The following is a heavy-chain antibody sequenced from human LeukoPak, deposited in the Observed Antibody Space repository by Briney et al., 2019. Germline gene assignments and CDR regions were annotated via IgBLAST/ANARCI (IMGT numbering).Heavy chain of an antibody. CDR2: IYYSGST. D-gene: IGHD1-1*01. J-gene: IGHJ6*02. CDR3: ATDTGANYYYYYGMDV. V-gene: IGHV4-30-4*01. Sequence: SETLSLTCTVSGGSISSGDYYWSWIRQPPGKGLEWIGYIYYSGSTYYNPSLKSRVTISVDTSKNQFSLKLSSVTAADTAVYFSATDTGANYYYYYGMDVWGQGTTVTVSS. CDR1: GGSISSGDYY.